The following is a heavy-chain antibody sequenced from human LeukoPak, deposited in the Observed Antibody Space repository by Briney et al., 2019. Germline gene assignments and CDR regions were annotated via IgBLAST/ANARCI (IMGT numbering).Heavy chain of an antibody. CDR1: NYSISNSLY. CDR3: ARGTYGYYMDV. Sequence: SETLSLTCSGSNYSISNSLYWGWLRQPPGKGLEWIGSNYRSGSTFYNPSLKSRVTISLDTSKSQFSLKLSSVTAADTAVYFCARGTYGYYMDVWGKGTTVTVSS. J-gene: IGHJ6*03. D-gene: IGHD4-17*01. V-gene: IGHV4-38-2*02. CDR2: NYRSGST.